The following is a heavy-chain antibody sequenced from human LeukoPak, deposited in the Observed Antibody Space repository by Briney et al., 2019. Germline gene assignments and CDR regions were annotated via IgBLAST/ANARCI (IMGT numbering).Heavy chain of an antibody. Sequence: SETLSLTCTVSGGSISSGDYYWSWIRQPPGKGLEWIGYIYYSGSTYYNPSLKSRVTISVDTSKNQFSLKLSSVTAADTAVYYCARSGGSYYYGMDVWGQGTTVTVSS. CDR3: ARSGGSYYYGMDV. CDR2: IYYSGST. CDR1: GGSISSGDYY. V-gene: IGHV4-30-4*01. D-gene: IGHD2-15*01. J-gene: IGHJ6*02.